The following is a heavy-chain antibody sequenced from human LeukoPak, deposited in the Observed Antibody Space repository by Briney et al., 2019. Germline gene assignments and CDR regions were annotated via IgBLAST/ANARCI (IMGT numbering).Heavy chain of an antibody. CDR2: IYYSGST. D-gene: IGHD6-6*01. CDR1: GFSLSTSGVG. CDR3: ARDRLYLDY. V-gene: IGHV4-61*08. J-gene: IGHJ4*02. Sequence: SGPTLVKPTQTLTLTCTFSGFSLSTSGVGVGWIRQPPGKALEWIGYIYYSGSTNYNPSLKSRVTIDTSKNQFSLKLSSVTAADTAVYYCARDRLYLDYWGQGTLVTVSS.